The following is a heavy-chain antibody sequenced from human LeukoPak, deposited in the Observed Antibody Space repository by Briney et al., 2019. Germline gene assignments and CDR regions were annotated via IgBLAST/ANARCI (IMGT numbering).Heavy chain of an antibody. Sequence: SETLSLTCTVSGGSISSGGYYWSWIRQHPGKGLEWIGFIYYSGSTYYNPSLKSRVTISVDTSKNQFSLKLSSVTAADTAVYYCARYCSSTSCSYFDYWGQGTLVTVSS. J-gene: IGHJ4*02. V-gene: IGHV4-31*03. D-gene: IGHD2-2*01. CDR3: ARYCSSTSCSYFDY. CDR2: IYYSGST. CDR1: GGSISSGGYY.